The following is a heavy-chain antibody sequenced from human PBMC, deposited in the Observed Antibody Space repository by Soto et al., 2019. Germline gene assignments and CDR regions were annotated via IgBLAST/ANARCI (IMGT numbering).Heavy chain of an antibody. V-gene: IGHV3-15*01. CDR1: GFTFTNAW. CDR2: LNRKTAGETT. J-gene: IGHJ5*01. Sequence: PGGYLRLSCAASGFTFTNAWMSWVRHALGKGLEWVGRLNRKTAGETTNYAAPVKGRFTISRDDSKDTLYWEMNSLKAEDTAVYHCTSERYSYASHGLHSRGPATLVTVS. CDR3: TSERYSYASHGLHS. D-gene: IGHD5-18*01.